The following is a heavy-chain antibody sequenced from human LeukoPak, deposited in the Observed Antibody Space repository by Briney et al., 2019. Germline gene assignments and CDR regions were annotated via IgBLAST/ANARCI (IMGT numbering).Heavy chain of an antibody. D-gene: IGHD6-19*01. CDR3: ARGEAYSSGWYPPSHFDY. J-gene: IGHJ4*02. Sequence: PGGSLRLSCAASGFTFRTYSMNWVRQAPGKGLEWVSLISGGDTTHYADSVKGRFTISRDTSKNTVYLQMNSLRAEDTAVYYCARGEAYSSGWYPPSHFDYWGQGTLVTVSS. CDR2: ISGGDTT. CDR1: GFTFRTYS. V-gene: IGHV3-66*01.